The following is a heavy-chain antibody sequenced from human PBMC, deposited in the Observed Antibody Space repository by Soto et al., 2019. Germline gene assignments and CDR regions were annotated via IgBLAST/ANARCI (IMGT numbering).Heavy chain of an antibody. CDR3: ARRAIRPLYYYGMDV. V-gene: IGHV4-34*01. Sequence: SETLSLTCAVYGGSFSGYYWSWIRHPPGKGLEWIGEINHSGSTNYNPSLKSRVTISVDTSKNQFSLKLSSVTAADTAVYYCARRAIRPLYYYGMDVWGQGTTVTVSS. CDR2: INHSGST. CDR1: GGSFSGYY. D-gene: IGHD2-21*01. J-gene: IGHJ6*02.